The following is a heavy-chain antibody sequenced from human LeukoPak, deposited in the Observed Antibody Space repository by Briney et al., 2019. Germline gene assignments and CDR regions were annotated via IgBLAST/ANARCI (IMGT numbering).Heavy chain of an antibody. V-gene: IGHV4-34*01. J-gene: IGHJ6*02. CDR3: ARAQVWSGYYYYGMDV. Sequence: PSETLSLTCAVYGGSFSGYYWSWIRQPPGKGLEWIGEINHSGSTNYNPSLKSRVTISVDTSKNQFSLKLSSVTAADTAVYYCARAQVWSGYYYYGMDVWGQGTTVTVSS. D-gene: IGHD3-3*01. CDR2: INHSGST. CDR1: GGSFSGYY.